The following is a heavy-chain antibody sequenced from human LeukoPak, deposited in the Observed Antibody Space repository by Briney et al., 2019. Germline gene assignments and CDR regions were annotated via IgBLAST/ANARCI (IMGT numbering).Heavy chain of an antibody. CDR2: ISGSGGST. J-gene: IGHJ4*02. V-gene: IGHV3-23*01. CDR1: GITFNKAW. CDR3: AKDMRILYCSGGSCYFDY. Sequence: GGSLRLSCVASGITFNKAWMSWVRQAPGKGLEWVSAISGSGGSTYYADSVKGRFTISRDNSKNTLYLQMNSLRAEDTAAYYCAKDMRILYCSGGSCYFDYWGQGTLVTVSS. D-gene: IGHD2-15*01.